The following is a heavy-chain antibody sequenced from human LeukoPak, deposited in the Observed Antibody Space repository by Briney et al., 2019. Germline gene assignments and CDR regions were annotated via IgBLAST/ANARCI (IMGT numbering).Heavy chain of an antibody. D-gene: IGHD6-6*01. J-gene: IGHJ4*02. CDR3: ARAMSIAARLQTILDY. Sequence: SETLSLICTVSGGSISTYYWSWIRQPPGKGLEWIAYIYYIGNTNYNPSLKSRVTISVDTSKNRFSLKLSSVTAADTAVYYCARAMSIAARLQTILDYWGQGTLVTVSS. V-gene: IGHV4-59*08. CDR2: IYYIGNT. CDR1: GGSISTYY.